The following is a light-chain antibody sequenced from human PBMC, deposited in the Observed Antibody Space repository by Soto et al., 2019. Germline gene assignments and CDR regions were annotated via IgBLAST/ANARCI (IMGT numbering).Light chain of an antibody. CDR1: QSVSSD. CDR3: QQRSDWPLT. CDR2: DAF. J-gene: IGKJ4*01. Sequence: EIVLTQSPATLSLSPGERATLSCRASQSVSSDLAWYQQKPGQAPRLLIYDAFNRAAGIPARFSGSGSGTDFTLTISSLEPEDFAVYHCQQRSDWPLTFGGGTRVEIK. V-gene: IGKV3-11*01.